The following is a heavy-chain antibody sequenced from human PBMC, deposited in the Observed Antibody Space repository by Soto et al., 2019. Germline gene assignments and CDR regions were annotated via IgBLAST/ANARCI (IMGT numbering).Heavy chain of an antibody. CDR2: ISYDGSNK. V-gene: IGHV3-30*03. J-gene: IGHJ3*02. D-gene: IGHD3-3*01. CDR1: GFTFSSYG. Sequence: QVQLVESGGGVVQPGRSLRLSCAASGFTFSSYGMHWVRQAPGKGLEWVAVISYDGSNKYYADSVKGRFTISRDNSKNTLYLQMNSLRAEDTAVYYCAIDRQYYDFSTTLDIWGQGTMVTVSS. CDR3: AIDRQYYDFSTTLDI.